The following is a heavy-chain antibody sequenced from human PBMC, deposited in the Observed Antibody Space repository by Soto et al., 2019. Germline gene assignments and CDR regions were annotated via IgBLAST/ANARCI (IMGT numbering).Heavy chain of an antibody. CDR3: ARGDRGGSGSPASYYYSGLDV. J-gene: IGHJ6*02. CDR2: VSTRGDIT. D-gene: IGHD3-10*01. CDR1: GLNFNDYA. V-gene: IGHV3-23*01. Sequence: EVQLLESGGDLVQPGGSLRLSCAASGLNFNDYAMTWVRQAPGKGLEWLSSVSTRGDITYYSDSVKGRFTISRDNSKNTLFLHMNSLRAEDTALYYCARGDRGGSGSPASYYYSGLDVWGQGTTVTVSS.